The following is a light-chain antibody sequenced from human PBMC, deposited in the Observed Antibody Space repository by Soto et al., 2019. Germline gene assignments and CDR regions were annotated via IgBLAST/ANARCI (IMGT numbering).Light chain of an antibody. J-gene: IGLJ1*01. CDR3: SSYTSSSTPCV. V-gene: IGLV2-14*01. CDR1: SSDVGGYNY. CDR2: DVS. Sequence: QSVLTQPASVSGSPGQSITISCTGTSSDVGGYNYVSWYQQRPGKAPKLMIYDVSNRPSGVSNRFSGSKSGNTASLTISGLQAEDEADYYCSSYTSSSTPCVFGTGTKLTVL.